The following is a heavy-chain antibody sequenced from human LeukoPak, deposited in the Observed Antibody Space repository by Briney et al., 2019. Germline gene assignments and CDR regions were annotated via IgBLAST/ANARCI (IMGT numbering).Heavy chain of an antibody. CDR1: GGSISSGGYY. Sequence: PSQTLSLTCTVSGGSISSGGYYWSWIRQPPGKGLEWIGYIYHSGSTYYNPSLKSRVTISVDRSKNQFSLKLSSVTAADTAVYYCARGAAPDYWGQGTLVTVSS. D-gene: IGHD6-6*01. CDR2: IYHSGST. CDR3: ARGAAPDY. V-gene: IGHV4-30-2*01. J-gene: IGHJ4*02.